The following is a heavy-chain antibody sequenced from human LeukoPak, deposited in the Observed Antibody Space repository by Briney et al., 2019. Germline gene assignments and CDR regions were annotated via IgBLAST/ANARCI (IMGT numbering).Heavy chain of an antibody. D-gene: IGHD2-15*01. J-gene: IGHJ5*02. CDR3: ARGVAAGRGTHNWVDP. Sequence: GESLKISCKGSGYSFSSYWIGWVRQMPGKGLELMGIIYPGDSDTRYGPSFQGQVTISADKSISTAYLQWSSLRASDTAMYYCARGVAAGRGTHNWVDPWGQGTLVTVSS. CDR1: GYSFSSYW. CDR2: IYPGDSDT. V-gene: IGHV5-51*01.